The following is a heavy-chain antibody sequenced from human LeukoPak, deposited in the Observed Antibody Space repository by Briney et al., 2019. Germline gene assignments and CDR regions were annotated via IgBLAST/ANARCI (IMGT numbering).Heavy chain of an antibody. CDR1: GFNFNTYS. V-gene: IGHV3-48*01. CDR2: IISSSSTI. CDR3: ARGGAVGYLDY. Sequence: GGSLRLSCVASGFNFNTYSMNWVRQAPGKGLEWVSYIISSSSTIYYADSVKGRFTISRDNSKNTLYLQMGSLRAEDMAVYYCARGGAVGYLDYWGQGTLVTVSS. J-gene: IGHJ4*02. D-gene: IGHD6-19*01.